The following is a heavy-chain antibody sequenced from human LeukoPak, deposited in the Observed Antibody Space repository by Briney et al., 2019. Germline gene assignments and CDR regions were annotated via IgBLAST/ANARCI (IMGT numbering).Heavy chain of an antibody. J-gene: IGHJ4*02. D-gene: IGHD4-23*01. CDR3: ARVADYGGNSGGVDY. Sequence: SETLSLTCTVSGGSISSYFWSWIRQPPGRGLEWIGYIYYTGSTNYSPSLKSRVTISVDTSKNQFSLKPSSVTAADTAVYYCARVADYGGNSGGVDYWGQGTLVTVSS. CDR1: GGSISSYF. V-gene: IGHV4-59*01. CDR2: IYYTGST.